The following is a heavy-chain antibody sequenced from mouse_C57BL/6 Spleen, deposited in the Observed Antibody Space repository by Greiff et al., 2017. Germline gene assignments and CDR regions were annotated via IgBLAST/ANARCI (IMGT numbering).Heavy chain of an antibody. CDR2: IYPSDSET. CDR3: ASIFYYDGSSPGDYFDY. J-gene: IGHJ2*01. Sequence: QVQLQQPGAELVRPGSSVKLSCTASGYNFTSYWMDWVKQRPGQGLEWIGNIYPSDSETHYNQQFQDKATLTVDKYSSTASLQLRSLTSEDSAVYYCASIFYYDGSSPGDYFDYWGQGTTLTVSS. D-gene: IGHD1-1*01. V-gene: IGHV1-61*01. CDR1: GYNFTSYW.